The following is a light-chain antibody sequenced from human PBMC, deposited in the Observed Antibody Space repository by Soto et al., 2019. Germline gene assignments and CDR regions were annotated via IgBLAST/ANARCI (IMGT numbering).Light chain of an antibody. CDR1: QSLVHRDGNTY. Sequence: DVAMTQSPLSLPVTLGQPASISCRSSQSLVHRDGNTYFSWYHQRPGQSPRRLIEKIFDRDSGVPDRFSGSGSGTDFRLKISRVEAEDVGTYYCMQYTHWPHTFGQGNKVDIK. J-gene: IGKJ2*01. CDR2: KIF. CDR3: MQYTHWPHT. V-gene: IGKV2-30*02.